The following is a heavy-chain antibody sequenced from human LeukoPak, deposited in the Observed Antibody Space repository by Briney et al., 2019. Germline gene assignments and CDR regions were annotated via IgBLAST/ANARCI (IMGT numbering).Heavy chain of an antibody. D-gene: IGHD6-19*01. Sequence: GASVKVSCKASGGTFSSYAISWVRQAPGQGLEWMGGIIPIFGTANYAQKFQGRVTITADESTSTAYMELSSLRSEDTAVYYCARVPSSEQPLLVDYWGQGTLVTVSS. CDR2: IIPIFGTA. V-gene: IGHV1-69*13. CDR3: ARVPSSEQPLLVDY. CDR1: GGTFSSYA. J-gene: IGHJ4*02.